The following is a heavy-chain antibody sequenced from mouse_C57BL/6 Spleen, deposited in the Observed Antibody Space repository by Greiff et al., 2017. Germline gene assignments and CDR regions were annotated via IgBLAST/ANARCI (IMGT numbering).Heavy chain of an antibody. Sequence: EVKLMESGGDLVKPGGSLKLSCAASGFTFSSYGMSWVRQTPDKRLEWVATISSGGSYTYYPDSVKGRFTISRDNAKNTLYLQMSSLKSEDTAMYYCARQYNTRLFDYWGQGTTLTVSS. V-gene: IGHV5-6*01. D-gene: IGHD5-1-1*01. CDR1: GFTFSSYG. CDR3: ARQYNTRLFDY. CDR2: ISSGGSYT. J-gene: IGHJ2*01.